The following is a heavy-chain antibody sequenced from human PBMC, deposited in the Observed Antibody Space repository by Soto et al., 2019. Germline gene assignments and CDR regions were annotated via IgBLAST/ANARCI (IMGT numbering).Heavy chain of an antibody. D-gene: IGHD4-17*01. Sequence: DVQLVGSGGGLVQPGRSLRLSCVASGFRVGDYAMHWGRQSPGKGLEWVSGVGANSDYIAYADTVKGRFSISRDNAKAFIYLQMNSLGTEDTAFYYCAKGFSYGHYRYYFDYWGQGTLVTVSS. J-gene: IGHJ4*02. CDR1: GFRVGDYA. V-gene: IGHV3-9*01. CDR3: AKGFSYGHYRYYFDY. CDR2: VGANSDYI.